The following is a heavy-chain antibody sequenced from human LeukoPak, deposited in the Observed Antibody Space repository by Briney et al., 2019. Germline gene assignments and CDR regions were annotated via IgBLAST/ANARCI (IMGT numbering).Heavy chain of an antibody. CDR3: ARDLYYYDSSGYYDNYYYYYMDV. CDR1: GFTFSSYG. D-gene: IGHD3-22*01. V-gene: IGHV3-23*01. Sequence: GGSLRLSCAASGFTFSSYGMSWVRQAPGKGLEWVSAISGSGGSTYYADSVKGRFTISRDNSKNTLYLQMNSLRVEDTAVYYCARDLYYYDSSGYYDNYYYYYMDVWGKGTTVTVSS. CDR2: ISGSGGST. J-gene: IGHJ6*03.